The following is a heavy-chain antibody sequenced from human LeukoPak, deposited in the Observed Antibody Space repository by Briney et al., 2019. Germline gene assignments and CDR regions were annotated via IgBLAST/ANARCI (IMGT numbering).Heavy chain of an antibody. CDR2: IYSGGST. V-gene: IGHV3-53*01. D-gene: IGHD2-8*01. Sequence: GGSLRLSCAASGLTVNSNYMSWVRQAPGKGLEWVSVIYSGGSTYYADSVKGRFTISRDNSKNTLYLQMNSLRAEDTAVYYCASMYFSQYLQHWGQGTLVTVSS. CDR1: GLTVNSNY. CDR3: ASMYFSQYLQH. J-gene: IGHJ1*01.